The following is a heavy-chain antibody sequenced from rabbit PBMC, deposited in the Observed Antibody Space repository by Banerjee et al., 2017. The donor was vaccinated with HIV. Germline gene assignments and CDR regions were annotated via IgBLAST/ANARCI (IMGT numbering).Heavy chain of an antibody. D-gene: IGHD1-1*01. V-gene: IGHV1S45*01. CDR2: IDTSSSGTV. J-gene: IGHJ4*01. Sequence: QEQLEESGGDLVKPEGSPTLTCTASGFSFSSNYWICWVRQGPGRGLERIESIDTSSSGTVYCASWAKGRFTISKASSTTVTLQMASLTAADTAAYFCAGDLHISGGYSFDLWGQGTLVTVS. CDR1: GFSFSSNYW. CDR3: AGDLHISGGYSFDL.